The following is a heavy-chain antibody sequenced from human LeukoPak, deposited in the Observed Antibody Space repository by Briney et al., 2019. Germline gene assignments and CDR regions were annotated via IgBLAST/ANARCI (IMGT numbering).Heavy chain of an antibody. Sequence: PGGSLRLSCAASGFIVSNTYMTWVRQAPGQGLEWVSVIYIDGNAYYAGSVKGRCTMSRDHSKNTVYLQMNGLRAEDTAVYYCARDTMLTKGGLDYWGLGTLVTVSS. CDR3: ARDTMLTKGGLDY. J-gene: IGHJ4*02. CDR2: IYIDGNA. D-gene: IGHD3-10*02. CDR1: GFIVSNTY. V-gene: IGHV3-53*01.